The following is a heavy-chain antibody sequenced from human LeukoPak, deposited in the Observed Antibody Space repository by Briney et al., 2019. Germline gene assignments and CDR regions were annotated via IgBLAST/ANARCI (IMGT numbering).Heavy chain of an antibody. CDR1: GGTFSSYA. CDR3: ARSLGMQQLAPVDY. J-gene: IGHJ4*02. D-gene: IGHD6-13*01. Sequence: SVKVSCKASGGTFSSYAISWVRQAPGQGLEWMGRIIPIFGTANYAQKFQGRVTMTTDTSTSTAYMELRSLRSDDTAVYYCARSLGMQQLAPVDYWGQGTLVTVSS. V-gene: IGHV1-69*05. CDR2: IIPIFGTA.